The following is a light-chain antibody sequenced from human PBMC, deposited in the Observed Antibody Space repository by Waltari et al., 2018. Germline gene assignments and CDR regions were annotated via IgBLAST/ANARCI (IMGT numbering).Light chain of an antibody. Sequence: EIVLTQSPATLSLSAGERVTLSCRASQSVFKYLAWYQLHPGQAPRLLMYDTAKRATGIPARFSGSGSGTDFTLTISNLETEDCALYYCQQGSILPITFGGGTKVEIK. J-gene: IGKJ4*01. CDR2: DTA. V-gene: IGKV3-11*01. CDR3: QQGSILPIT. CDR1: QSVFKY.